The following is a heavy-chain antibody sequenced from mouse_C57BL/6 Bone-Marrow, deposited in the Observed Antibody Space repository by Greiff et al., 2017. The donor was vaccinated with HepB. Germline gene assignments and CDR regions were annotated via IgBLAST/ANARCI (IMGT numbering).Heavy chain of an antibody. Sequence: VQLKESGGDLVKPGGSLKLSCAASGFTFSSYGMSWVRQTPDKRLEWVATISSGGSYTYYPDSVQGRFTISRDNAKNTLYLQMSSLKSEDTAMYYCARTYGNYAMDYWDQGTSVTVSS. J-gene: IGHJ4*01. CDR2: ISSGGSYT. V-gene: IGHV5-6*01. CDR3: ARTYGNYAMDY. D-gene: IGHD2-1*01. CDR1: GFTFSSYG.